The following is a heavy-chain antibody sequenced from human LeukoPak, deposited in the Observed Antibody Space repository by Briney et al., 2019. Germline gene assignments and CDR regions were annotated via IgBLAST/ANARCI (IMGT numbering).Heavy chain of an antibody. CDR3: ASEVRGVISY. Sequence: ASVKVSCKASGYTFTSYGISWVRQAPGQGLEWIGWISAYNSNTNYAQKLQGRVTMTTDTSTSTAYMELRGLRSDDTAVYYCASEVRGVISYWGQGTLVTVSS. CDR2: ISAYNSNT. J-gene: IGHJ4*02. D-gene: IGHD3-10*01. CDR1: GYTFTSYG. V-gene: IGHV1-18*01.